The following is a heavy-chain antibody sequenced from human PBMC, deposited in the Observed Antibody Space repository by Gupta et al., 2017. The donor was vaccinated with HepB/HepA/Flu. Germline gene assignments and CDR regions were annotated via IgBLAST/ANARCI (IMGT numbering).Heavy chain of an antibody. CDR1: GFTCRNYA. V-gene: IGHV3-30*18. J-gene: IGHJ4*02. D-gene: IGHD3-22*01. Sequence: QVQLVESGGGVVQPGKSLRLPCAVSGFTCRNYAMQWVRKTPGTGLEWVAIITKDEISKNYVDSVKGRLTISRDNSKNTVYLQMNSLRVEDTAVYYCAKDGGHYYDSSGYYFNDWGQGILVTVSS. CDR3: AKDGGHYYDSSGYYFND. CDR2: ITKDEISK.